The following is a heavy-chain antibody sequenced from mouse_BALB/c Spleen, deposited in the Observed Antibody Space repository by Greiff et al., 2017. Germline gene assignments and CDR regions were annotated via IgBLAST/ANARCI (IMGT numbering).Heavy chain of an antibody. CDR2: ISSGGSYT. V-gene: IGHV5-6*01. D-gene: IGHD1-3*01. CDR1: GFTFSSYG. Sequence: EVKLVESGGDLVKPGGSLKLSCAASGFTFSSYGMSWVRQTPDKRLEWVATISSGGSYTYYPDSVKGRFTISRDNAKNTLYLQMSSLKSEDTAMYYCARKKYPYAMDYWGQGTSVTVSS. CDR3: ARKKYPYAMDY. J-gene: IGHJ4*01.